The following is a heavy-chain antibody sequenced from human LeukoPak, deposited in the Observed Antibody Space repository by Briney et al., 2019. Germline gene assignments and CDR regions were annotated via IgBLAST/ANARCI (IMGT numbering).Heavy chain of an antibody. CDR2: INDSGRI. Sequence: SETPPLTCAVYGGSFSNYYWSWIRQPPGKGLEWIGEINDSGRINYNPSLMSRVTISVDTSKNQFSLRLTSVTARDTAVYYCARRWNYGRNYYIDVWGKGATVSVSS. CDR3: ARRWNYGRNYYIDV. J-gene: IGHJ6*03. V-gene: IGHV4-34*01. CDR1: GGSFSNYY. D-gene: IGHD1-7*01.